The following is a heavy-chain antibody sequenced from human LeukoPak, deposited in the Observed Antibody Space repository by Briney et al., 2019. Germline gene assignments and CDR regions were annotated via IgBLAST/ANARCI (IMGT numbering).Heavy chain of an antibody. CDR2: INPNSGGT. J-gene: IGHJ4*02. D-gene: IGHD6-13*01. Sequence: GASVKVSCTASGYTFTGNYMHWVRQAPGQGLEWMGWINPNSGGTNYAQKFQGRVTMARATSISTAYMELSRLRSDDTAVYYCAKTIIAAGNVYDYGGQGTLVTVSS. V-gene: IGHV1-2*02. CDR1: GYTFTGNY. CDR3: AKTIIAAGNVYDY.